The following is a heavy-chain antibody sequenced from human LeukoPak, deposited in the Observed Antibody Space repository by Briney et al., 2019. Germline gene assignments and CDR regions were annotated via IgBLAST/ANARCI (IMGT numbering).Heavy chain of an antibody. CDR1: GGSISSYY. V-gene: IGHV4-59*01. CDR2: IYYSGTT. D-gene: IGHD4-17*01. J-gene: IGHJ6*03. Sequence: SETLSLTCTVSGGSISSYYWNWIRQPPGKGLEWIGYIYYSGTTNYNPSLKSRVSISVDTSKNQFSLKLSSVTAADTAVYYCARGGYGDYYYYYYMDVWGKGTTVTISS. CDR3: ARGGYGDYYYYYYMDV.